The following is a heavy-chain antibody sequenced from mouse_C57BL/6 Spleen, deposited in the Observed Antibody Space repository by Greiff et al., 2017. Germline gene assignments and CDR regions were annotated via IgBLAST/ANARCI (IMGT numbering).Heavy chain of an antibody. CDR2: ISNKANGYTT. J-gene: IGHJ2*01. CDR1: GFTFTAYY. D-gene: IGHD4-1*01. CDR3: AKDLNILTGMDY. Sequence: EVQLQESGGGLVQPGGSLSLSCAASGFTFTAYYMSWVRQTPGKALEWLGFISNKANGYTTEYSVSVKGRFTISRDNSQSIPYLRMNALRAENSATYNCAKDLNILTGMDYWGKGTTLTVSS. V-gene: IGHV7-3*03.